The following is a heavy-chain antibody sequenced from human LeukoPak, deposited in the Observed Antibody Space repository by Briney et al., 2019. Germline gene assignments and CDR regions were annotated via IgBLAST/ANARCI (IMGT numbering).Heavy chain of an antibody. CDR2: IIPIFGIA. Sequence: SSVKVSCEASGGTFSSYAISWVRQAPGQGLEWMGRIIPIFGIANYAQKFQGRVTITADKSTSTAYMELSSLRSEDTAVYYCARGRAYYYDSSGYQYWGQGTLVTVSS. D-gene: IGHD3-22*01. CDR1: GGTFSSYA. CDR3: ARGRAYYYDSSGYQY. V-gene: IGHV1-69*04. J-gene: IGHJ4*02.